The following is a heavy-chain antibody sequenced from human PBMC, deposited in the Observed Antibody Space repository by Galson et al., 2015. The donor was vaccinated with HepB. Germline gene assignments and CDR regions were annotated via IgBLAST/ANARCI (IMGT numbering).Heavy chain of an antibody. J-gene: IGHJ4*02. D-gene: IGHD4-23*01. V-gene: IGHV3-23*01. CDR2: ISGSGDYI. CDR3: ARDLGGHRADYFEY. Sequence: SLRLSCAASGFTFGQDGMSWVRQAPGKGLEWVPVISGSGDYINYADSVRGRFTISRDNSRSTLYLHMNSLRVEDTAIYYCARDLGGHRADYFEYWARERWSPSPQ. CDR1: GFTFGQDG.